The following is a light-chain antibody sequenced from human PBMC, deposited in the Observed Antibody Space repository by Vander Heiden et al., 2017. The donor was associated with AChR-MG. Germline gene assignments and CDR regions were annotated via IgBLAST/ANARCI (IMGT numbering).Light chain of an antibody. V-gene: IGLV2-11*01. CDR1: SSDVGGYNY. CDR3: CSYAGTVV. CDR2: DVS. J-gene: IGLJ2*01. Sequence: QSALTQPRPVSGSPGQSVTISCTGTSSDVGGYNYVSWYQQHPGKAPKLMIYDVSKRPSGVPDRFSGSKSGNTASLTISGLQAEDEADYYCCSYAGTVVFGGGTKLTGL.